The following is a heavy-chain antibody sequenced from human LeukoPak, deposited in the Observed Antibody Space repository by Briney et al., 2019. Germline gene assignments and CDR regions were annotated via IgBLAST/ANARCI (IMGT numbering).Heavy chain of an antibody. J-gene: IGHJ4*02. CDR2: ISGGHGGT. CDR3: AKGQYASGWNSGNY. Sequence: PGGSLRLSCAASGFTFSSYAMSWVRQAPGKGLEWVSSISGGHGGTYYADSVKGRFTISRDDSKNTLYLQVNSLRAEDTAVYYCAKGQYASGWNSGNYWGQETLVTVSS. CDR1: GFTFSSYA. D-gene: IGHD1/OR15-1a*01. V-gene: IGHV3-23*01.